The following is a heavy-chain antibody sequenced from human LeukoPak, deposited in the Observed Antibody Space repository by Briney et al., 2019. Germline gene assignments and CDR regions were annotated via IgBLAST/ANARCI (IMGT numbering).Heavy chain of an antibody. J-gene: IGHJ4*02. V-gene: IGHV1-8*01. CDR2: MNPKSGYT. D-gene: IGHD1-26*01. CDR3: ARVTGSIDY. Sequence: GASVKVSCKASGYTFTNYDINWVRQATGQGLEWMGWMNPKSGYTGYAQKFQGRVTMTRDTSISTAYMELGSLRSEATAVYYCARVTGSIDYWGQGTLVTVSS. CDR1: GYTFTNYD.